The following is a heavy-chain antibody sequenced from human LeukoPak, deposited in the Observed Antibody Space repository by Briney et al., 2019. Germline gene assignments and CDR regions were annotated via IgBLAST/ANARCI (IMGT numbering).Heavy chain of an antibody. V-gene: IGHV3-21*01. CDR2: ISSSSSYI. CDR1: GFTFSSYS. J-gene: IGHJ6*02. CDR3: ARDRHDYDILTGYERYGMDV. Sequence: GGSLRLSCAASGFTFSSYSMNWVRQAPGKGLEWVSSISSSSSYIYYADSVKGRFTISRDNAKNSLYLQMNSLRAEDTAVYYCARDRHDYDILTGYERYGMDVWGQGTTVTVSS. D-gene: IGHD3-9*01.